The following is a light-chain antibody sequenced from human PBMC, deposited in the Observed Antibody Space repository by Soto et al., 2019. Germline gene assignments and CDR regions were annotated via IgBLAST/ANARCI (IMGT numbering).Light chain of an antibody. Sequence: QSVLTQPASVSGSPGQSITISCTGTSSDVGGYNYVSWYQQHPGKAPKLMIYEVSNRPSGVSNRFSGSKSGNTASLTISGLQAEDEADYYCSSYTSSSTLRCAFGTGTKVTVL. J-gene: IGLJ1*01. CDR3: SSYTSSSTLRCA. V-gene: IGLV2-14*01. CDR2: EVS. CDR1: SSDVGGYNY.